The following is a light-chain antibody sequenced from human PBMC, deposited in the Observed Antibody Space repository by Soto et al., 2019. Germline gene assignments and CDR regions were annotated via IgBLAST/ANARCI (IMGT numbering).Light chain of an antibody. V-gene: IGLV1-36*01. CDR3: ATWDDSLNGSV. Sequence: SVLPQPPSLSEAPRQRVTISCSGSSSNIGNNAVNWYQQLPGKAPKLLIYYDDLLPSGVSDRFSGSKSGTSASLAISGLQSEDEADYYCATWDDSLNGSVFGTGTKVTVL. CDR1: SSNIGNNA. J-gene: IGLJ1*01. CDR2: YDD.